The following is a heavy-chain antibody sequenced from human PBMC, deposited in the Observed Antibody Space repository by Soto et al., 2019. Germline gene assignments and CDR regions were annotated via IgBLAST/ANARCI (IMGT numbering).Heavy chain of an antibody. CDR3: ARHLPNFYYYHMDV. CDR2: VYSSGST. D-gene: IGHD2-8*01. CDR1: GGSITNNY. J-gene: IGHJ6*03. V-gene: IGHV4-59*08. Sequence: PSETLSLTFTVSGGSITNNYWSWIRQFPGKGLEWIGYVYSSGSTKHNPSLKSRVTISVDTAKNQFSLKLSSVTAADTAIYYWARHLPNFYYYHMDVWGKGTTVTFPS.